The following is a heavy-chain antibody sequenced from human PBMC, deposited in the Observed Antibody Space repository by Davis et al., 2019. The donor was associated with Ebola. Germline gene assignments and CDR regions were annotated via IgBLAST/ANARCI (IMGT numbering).Heavy chain of an antibody. D-gene: IGHD1-26*01. Sequence: ASVKVSCKASGYTFTTYDINWVRQATGQGLEWMGWINAGNSNTEYSQNFQGRVTITTDTSASTAYMELSSLTSDDTAVYYCARAVIWGSGTYLGYGLDVWGQGTTVTVFS. J-gene: IGHJ6*02. V-gene: IGHV1-3*01. CDR3: ARAVIWGSGTYLGYGLDV. CDR2: INAGNSNT. CDR1: GYTFTTYD.